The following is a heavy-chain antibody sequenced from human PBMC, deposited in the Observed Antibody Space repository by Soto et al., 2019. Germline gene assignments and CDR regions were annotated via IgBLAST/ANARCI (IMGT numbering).Heavy chain of an antibody. CDR3: ATDRGKYGRESSYGMDV. V-gene: IGHV1-24*01. CDR1: GYTLTELS. Sequence: ASVKLSCKFSGYTLTELSMHWVRQAPGKGLEWMGGFDPEDGETIYAQKFQGRVTMTEDTSTDTAYMELSSLRSEDTAVYYCATDRGKYGRESSYGMDVWGQGTTVTVSS. J-gene: IGHJ6*02. D-gene: IGHD3-16*01. CDR2: FDPEDGET.